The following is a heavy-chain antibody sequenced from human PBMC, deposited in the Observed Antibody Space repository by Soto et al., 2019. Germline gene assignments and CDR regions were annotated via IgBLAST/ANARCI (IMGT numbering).Heavy chain of an antibody. V-gene: IGHV4-31*03. CDR2: VYYSGGT. CDR1: GGSISSCDCY. CDR3: ARDSGVAAAIDF. D-gene: IGHD6-19*01. Sequence: QVQLQESGPGLVKPSQTLSLSCTVSGGSISSCDCYWSWIRQYPGKGLEWIGYVYYSGGTYYNPSLKGRVTISLDTSKNQFSLNLSSMTAADTAVYYCARDSGVAAAIDFWGQGTLVTVSS. J-gene: IGHJ4*02.